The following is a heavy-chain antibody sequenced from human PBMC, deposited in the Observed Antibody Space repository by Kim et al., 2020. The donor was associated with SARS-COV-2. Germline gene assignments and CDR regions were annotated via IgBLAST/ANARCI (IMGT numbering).Heavy chain of an antibody. CDR3: TTDPEWLFSYYYYGMDV. V-gene: IGHV3-15*01. D-gene: IGHD3-3*01. CDR1: GFTFSNAW. J-gene: IGHJ6*02. Sequence: GGSLRLSCAASGFTFSNAWMSWVRQAPGKGLEWVGRIKSKTDGGTTDYAAPVKGRFTISRDDSKNTLYLQMNSLKTEDTAVYYCTTDPEWLFSYYYYGMDVWGQGTTVTVSS. CDR2: IKSKTDGGTT.